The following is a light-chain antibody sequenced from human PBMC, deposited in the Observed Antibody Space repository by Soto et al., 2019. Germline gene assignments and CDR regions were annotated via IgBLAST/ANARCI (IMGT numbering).Light chain of an antibody. CDR3: SSHTGGSTRV. J-gene: IGLJ1*01. CDR1: SSDVGGYDY. V-gene: IGLV2-14*01. CDR2: EVT. Sequence: QCVLTQPASLSGSPGEAIAISCTVTSSDVGGYDYVSWYQQQPDKATKLMIYEVTKRPSGVSNRFSGSKSVNTASLTISGLQAEDEADYYCSSHTGGSTRVFGTGTKVTVL.